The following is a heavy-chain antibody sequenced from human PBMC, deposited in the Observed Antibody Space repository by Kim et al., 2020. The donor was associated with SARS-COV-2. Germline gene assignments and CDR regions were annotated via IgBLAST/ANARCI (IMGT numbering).Heavy chain of an antibody. CDR3: ARGRLRIQLWLNYFDY. D-gene: IGHD5-18*01. Sequence: PKSRVTISVDTSKNQFSLKLSSVTAADTAVYYCARGRLRIQLWLNYFDYWGQGTLVTVSS. J-gene: IGHJ4*02. V-gene: IGHV4-34*01.